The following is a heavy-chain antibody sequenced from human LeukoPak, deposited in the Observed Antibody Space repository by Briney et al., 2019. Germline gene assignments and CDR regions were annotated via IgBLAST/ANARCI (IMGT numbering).Heavy chain of an antibody. CDR3: ARSDYYYGSGSTDY. J-gene: IGHJ4*02. V-gene: IGHV1-18*01. D-gene: IGHD3-10*01. CDR1: GYTYSSYG. Sequence: GASVKVSCKASGYTYSSYGISWVRQAPGQGLEWMGWISAYNGNTNYAQKLQGRVTMTTDTSTSTAYMELRSLRSDDTAVYYCARSDYYYGSGSTDYWGQGTLVTVSS. CDR2: ISAYNGNT.